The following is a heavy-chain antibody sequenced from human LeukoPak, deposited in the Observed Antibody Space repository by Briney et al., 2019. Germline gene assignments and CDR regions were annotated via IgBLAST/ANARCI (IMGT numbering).Heavy chain of an antibody. Sequence: GGSLRLSCAASGFTFSTYGMHWVRQAPGKGLEWVAVTWYDGSNKYYGDSVKGRFTISRDNSKNTLYLQMNSLRAEDTAVYYCAKSLGYYYYGMDVWGQGTTVTVSS. CDR2: TWYDGSNK. D-gene: IGHD1-26*01. V-gene: IGHV3-33*06. J-gene: IGHJ6*02. CDR3: AKSLGYYYYGMDV. CDR1: GFTFSTYG.